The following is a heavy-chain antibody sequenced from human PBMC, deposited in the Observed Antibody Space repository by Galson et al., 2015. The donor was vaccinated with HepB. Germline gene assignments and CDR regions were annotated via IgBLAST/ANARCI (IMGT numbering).Heavy chain of an antibody. CDR2: IKSKTDGGTT. V-gene: IGHV3-15*01. CDR1: GFTFSSYE. CDR3: TTGTYDYVWGSYRYRNDAFDI. D-gene: IGHD3-16*02. J-gene: IGHJ3*02. Sequence: SLRLSCAASGFTFSSYEMNWVRQAPGKGLEWVGRIKSKTDGGTTDYAAPVKGRFTISRDDSKNTLYLQMNSLKTEDTAVYYCTTGTYDYVWGSYRYRNDAFDIWGQGTKVTVSS.